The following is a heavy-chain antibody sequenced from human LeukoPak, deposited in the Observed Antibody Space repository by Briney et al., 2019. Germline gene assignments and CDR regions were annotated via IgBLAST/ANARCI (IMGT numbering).Heavy chain of an antibody. Sequence: GASVKVSCKASGYTFTSYAMHWVRQAPGQRLEWMGCINAGNGNTKYSQKFQGRVTITRDTSASTAYMELSSLRSEDTAVYYCAVVYCSSTSCFDFDYWGQGTLVTVSS. CDR2: INAGNGNT. CDR3: AVVYCSSTSCFDFDY. V-gene: IGHV1-3*01. J-gene: IGHJ4*02. D-gene: IGHD2-2*01. CDR1: GYTFTSYA.